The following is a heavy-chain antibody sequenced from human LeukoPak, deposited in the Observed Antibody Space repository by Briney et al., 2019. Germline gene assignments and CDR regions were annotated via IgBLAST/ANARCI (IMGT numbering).Heavy chain of an antibody. Sequence: SETLSLTCTVSGGSISSSSYYWGWIRQPPGKGLEWIGSIYYSGSTYYNPSLKSRVTMSLDASKNQFSLELNSVTPADTAVYCARGGNYWPQWWFDPWGRGTLVSVSS. CDR1: GGSISSSSYY. D-gene: IGHD1-26*01. J-gene: IGHJ5*02. CDR2: IYYSGST. V-gene: IGHV4-39*07. CDR3: ARGGNYWPQWWFDP.